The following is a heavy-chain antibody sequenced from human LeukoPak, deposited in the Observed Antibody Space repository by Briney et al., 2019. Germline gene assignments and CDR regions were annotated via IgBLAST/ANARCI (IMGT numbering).Heavy chain of an antibody. CDR1: GGSISTYY. Sequence: SETLSLTCTVSGGSISTYYWSWIRQPPGKGLEWIGYIHYSGTTNYNPSLKNRVTISLDTSKNQFSPNLSSVTAADTAVYYCARMGGYSGYATHWGRGTLVTVSS. CDR3: ARMGGYSGYATH. J-gene: IGHJ4*02. V-gene: IGHV4-59*08. D-gene: IGHD5-12*01. CDR2: IHYSGTT.